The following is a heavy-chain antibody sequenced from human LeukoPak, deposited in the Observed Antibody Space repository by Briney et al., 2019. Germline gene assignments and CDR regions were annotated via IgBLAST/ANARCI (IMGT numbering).Heavy chain of an antibody. CDR2: INHSGST. J-gene: IGHJ4*02. Sequence: SSETLSLTCAVYGGSFSGYYWSWIRQPPGKGLEWIGEINHSGSTNYNPSLKSRVTISVDTSKNQFSLKLSSVTAADTAVYYCARRILRYFDRLDYWGQGTLVTVSS. CDR3: ARRILRYFDRLDY. CDR1: GGSFSGYY. V-gene: IGHV4-34*01. D-gene: IGHD3-9*01.